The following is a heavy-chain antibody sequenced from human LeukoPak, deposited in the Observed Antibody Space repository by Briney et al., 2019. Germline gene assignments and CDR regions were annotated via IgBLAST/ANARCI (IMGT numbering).Heavy chain of an antibody. Sequence: GESLKISCKGSGYSFTSYWIGWVRQMPGKGLEWMGIIYPGDSDTRYSPSLQGQVTISADKSINTAYLQWSSLKASDTAMYYCARHGGTYYDFWSGKNWLDPWGQGTLVTVSS. J-gene: IGHJ5*02. CDR1: GYSFTSYW. D-gene: IGHD3-3*01. CDR3: ARHGGTYYDFWSGKNWLDP. V-gene: IGHV5-51*01. CDR2: IYPGDSDT.